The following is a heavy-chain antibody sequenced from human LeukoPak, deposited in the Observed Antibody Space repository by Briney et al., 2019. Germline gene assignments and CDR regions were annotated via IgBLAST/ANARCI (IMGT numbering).Heavy chain of an antibody. CDR1: GFTFSSYS. CDR3: AHIAVAGTRKGAFDI. V-gene: IGHV3-9*01. CDR2: ISWNSGSI. D-gene: IGHD6-19*01. J-gene: IGHJ3*02. Sequence: PGGSLRLSCAASGFTFSSYSMNWVRQAPGKGLEWVSGISWNSGSIGYADSVKGRFTISRDNAKNSLYLQMNSLRAEDTALYYCAHIAVAGTRKGAFDIWGQGTMVTVSS.